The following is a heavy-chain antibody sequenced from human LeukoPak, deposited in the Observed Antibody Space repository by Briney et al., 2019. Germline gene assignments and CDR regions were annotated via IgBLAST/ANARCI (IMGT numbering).Heavy chain of an antibody. V-gene: IGHV1-2*02. D-gene: IGHD4-11*01. Sequence: ASVKVSCKASGYTFTGYYMHWVRQAPGQGLEWMGWINPNSGGTNYAQKFQGRVTMTRDTSISTAYMELSRLRSDDTAVYYCARASGTTVTTRFDYWGQGTLVTVSS. CDR2: INPNSGGT. CDR1: GYTFTGYY. CDR3: ARASGTTVTTRFDY. J-gene: IGHJ4*02.